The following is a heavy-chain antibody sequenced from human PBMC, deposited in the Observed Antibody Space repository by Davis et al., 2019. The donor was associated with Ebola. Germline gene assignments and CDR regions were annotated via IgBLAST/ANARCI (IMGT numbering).Heavy chain of an antibody. D-gene: IGHD3-10*01. CDR1: GGSFSGYY. CDR2: INHSGST. CDR3: ASVRGVIIDEYYYYYGMDV. Sequence: SETLSLTCAVYGGSFSGYYWSWIRQRPGKGLEWIGAINHSGSTNYNPSPKSRVTISVDTSKNQFSLKLSSVTAADTAVYYCASVRGVIIDEYYYYYGMDVWGKGTTVTVSS. V-gene: IGHV4-34*01. J-gene: IGHJ6*04.